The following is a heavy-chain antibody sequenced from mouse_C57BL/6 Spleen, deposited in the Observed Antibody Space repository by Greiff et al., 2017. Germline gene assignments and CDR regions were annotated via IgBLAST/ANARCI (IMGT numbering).Heavy chain of an antibody. J-gene: IGHJ3*01. CDR2: INPNYGTT. CDR1: GYSFTDYN. Sequence: VQLKQSGPELVKPGASVKISCKASGYSFTDYNMNWVKQSNGKSLEWIGVINPNYGTTSYNQKFKGKATLTVDQSSSTAYMQLNSLTSEDSAVYYCASPYYSNFAWFAYWGQGTLVTVSA. D-gene: IGHD2-5*01. CDR3: ASPYYSNFAWFAY. V-gene: IGHV1-39*01.